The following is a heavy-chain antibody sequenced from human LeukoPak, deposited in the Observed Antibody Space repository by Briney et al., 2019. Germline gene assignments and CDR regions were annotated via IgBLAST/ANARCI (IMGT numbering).Heavy chain of an antibody. CDR3: AGDQLALNAFDI. CDR1: GGSISSHY. Sequence: SETLSLTCTVSGGSISSHYWSWIRQPPGKGLEWIGYISYIGSTNYSSSLKSRVTISVDTSKNQFSLRLSSVTAADTAIYYCAGDQLALNAFDIWGQGTMVTVSS. CDR2: ISYIGST. J-gene: IGHJ3*02. D-gene: IGHD1-1*01. V-gene: IGHV4-59*11.